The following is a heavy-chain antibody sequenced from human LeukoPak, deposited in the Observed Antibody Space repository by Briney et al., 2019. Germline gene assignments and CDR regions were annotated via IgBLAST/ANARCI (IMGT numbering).Heavy chain of an antibody. D-gene: IGHD2-15*01. CDR1: GYTFTSYY. J-gene: IGHJ4*02. V-gene: IGHV1-46*01. CDR3: ARGDCSRGSYYLLDH. CDR2: INPSGGST. Sequence: ASVKVSCKASGYTFTSYYMHWVRQAPGQGLEWMGIINPSGGSTSYAQKFQGRVTVTRDTSTSTVYMELSSLRSEDTAVYYCARGDCSRGSYYLLDHWGQGTLVTVSS.